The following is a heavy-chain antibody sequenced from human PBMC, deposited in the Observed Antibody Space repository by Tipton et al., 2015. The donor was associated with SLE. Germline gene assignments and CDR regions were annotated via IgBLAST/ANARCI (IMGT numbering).Heavy chain of an antibody. CDR2: ISGSGGST. V-gene: IGHV3-23*01. D-gene: IGHD2-15*01. J-gene: IGHJ3*02. CDR1: GFTFSSYG. CDR3: ARDVQGGFDI. Sequence: GSLRLSCAASGFTFSSYGMHWVRQAPGKGLEWVSVISGSGGSTYYADSVKGRFTISRDNSKNTLYLQMNSLRAEDTAVYYCARDVQGGFDIWGQGTMVTVSS.